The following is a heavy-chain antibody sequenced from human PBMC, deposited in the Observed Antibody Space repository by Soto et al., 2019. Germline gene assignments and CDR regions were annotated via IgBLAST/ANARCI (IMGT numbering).Heavy chain of an antibody. CDR2: IRQDGHEK. CDR3: ARDLPGYCSTTNCYYYFDF. V-gene: IGHV3-7*03. J-gene: IGHJ4*02. CDR1: GFTFTSYS. Sequence: GSLRLSCAVSGFTFTSYSMSWVRQAPGGGLEWVANIRQDGHEKYYVDSVRGRFTISRDNAQNSLYLQMDSLRAEDTAMYYCARDLPGYCSTTNCYYYFDFWGQGTLVTVSS. D-gene: IGHD2-2*01.